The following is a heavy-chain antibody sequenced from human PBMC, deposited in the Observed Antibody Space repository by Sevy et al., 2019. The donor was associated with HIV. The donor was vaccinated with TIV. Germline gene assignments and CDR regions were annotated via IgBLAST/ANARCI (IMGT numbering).Heavy chain of an antibody. V-gene: IGHV4-59*11. J-gene: IGHJ6*03. CDR1: GGSISGQY. D-gene: IGHD2-21*01. CDR3: ARASVIVGGDCSYYYYIDV. CDR2: IYYSGST. Sequence: SETLSLTCTVSGGSISGQYWSWIRQPPGKGLEWIGYIYYSGSTNYNPSLKSRVTISVDTSKNQFSLKLSSVTAADTAVYYCARASVIVGGDCSYYYYIDVWGKGTTVTVSS.